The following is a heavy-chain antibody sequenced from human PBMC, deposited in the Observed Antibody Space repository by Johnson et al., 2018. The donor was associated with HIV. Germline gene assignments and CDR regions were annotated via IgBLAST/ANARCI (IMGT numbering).Heavy chain of an antibody. CDR1: GFTFSNAW. Sequence: MQLVESGGGLVKPGGSLRLSCAASGFTFSNAWMSWVRQAPGKGLEWVGRIKSKTYGRTTEYAASVKGRLPISRDDSKSIAYLQMNSLKTEDTAVYYCTTDLPYCSGHDCYNAFDLWGQGTTVIVSS. CDR3: TTDLPYCSGHDCYNAFDL. D-gene: IGHD2-15*01. CDR2: IKSKTYGRTT. V-gene: IGHV3-15*01. J-gene: IGHJ3*01.